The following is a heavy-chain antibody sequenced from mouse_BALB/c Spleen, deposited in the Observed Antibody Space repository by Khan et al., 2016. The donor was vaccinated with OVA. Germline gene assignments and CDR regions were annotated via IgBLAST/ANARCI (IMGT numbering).Heavy chain of an antibody. CDR2: ISSGGST. CDR1: GFTFSNYA. CDR3: ARDYWFTY. V-gene: IGHV5-6-5*01. Sequence: EVELVESGGGLVKPGGSLKFSCAASGFTFSNYAMSWVRQTPEKRLEWVASISSGGSTYYPDSVKGRFTISRDNARNILYLQVNSLRSEDTSMYYCARDYWFTYWGQGTLVTVSA. J-gene: IGHJ3*01.